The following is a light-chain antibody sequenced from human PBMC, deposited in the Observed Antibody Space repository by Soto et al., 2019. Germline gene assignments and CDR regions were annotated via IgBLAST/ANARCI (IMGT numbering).Light chain of an antibody. CDR3: GTWDSSLSDVV. Sequence: QTVVTQPPSVSAAPGQKVTISCSGSSSNIGSNYISWYQQLPGTAPKLLIYDNNKRPSGIPDRFSGSKSGTSATLGITGLQTGDEADYYCGTWDSSLSDVVFGGGTKLTVL. CDR1: SSNIGSNY. CDR2: DNN. V-gene: IGLV1-51*01. J-gene: IGLJ2*01.